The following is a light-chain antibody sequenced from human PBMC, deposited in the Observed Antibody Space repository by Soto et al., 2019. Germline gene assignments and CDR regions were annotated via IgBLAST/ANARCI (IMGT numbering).Light chain of an antibody. CDR2: DTI. CDR1: TGAVNTGHY. J-gene: IGLJ3*02. Sequence: QAVVTQEPSLTVSPGGTVTLTCGSSTGAVNTGHYPYWLQQKPGQVPKTLIYDTINKLSWTPARFSGSLLGGKAALTLSGAQPEDEADYYCLLFYGDGRVFGGGTKLTVL. V-gene: IGLV7-46*01. CDR3: LLFYGDGRV.